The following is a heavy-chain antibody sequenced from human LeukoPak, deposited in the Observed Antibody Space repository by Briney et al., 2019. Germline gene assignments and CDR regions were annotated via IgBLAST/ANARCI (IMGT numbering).Heavy chain of an antibody. CDR1: GFTFSSHA. J-gene: IGHJ4*02. CDR3: ANFVDTSMGGNDY. V-gene: IGHV3-23*01. D-gene: IGHD5-18*01. Sequence: PGGSLRLSCAASGFTFSSHAMSWLRQAPGKGLEWVSAISSSSDHIYYADSVQGRFTISRDNSKNTLYLQMNSLRAEDTALYYCANFVDTSMGGNDYWGQGTLVTVSS. CDR2: ISSSSDHI.